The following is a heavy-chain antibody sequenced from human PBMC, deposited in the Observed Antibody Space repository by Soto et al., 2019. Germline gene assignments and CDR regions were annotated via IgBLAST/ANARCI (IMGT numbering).Heavy chain of an antibody. CDR3: ARAGGLGAVAADY. D-gene: IGHD6-19*01. J-gene: IGHJ4*02. CDR1: GGSISSGGYS. Sequence: QLQLQESGSGLVKPSQTLSLTCAVSGGSISSGGYSWSWIRQPPGKGLEWIGYIYHSGSTYYNPSLKSRVTISVDRCKNQFSLKLSSVTAAHTAVYYCARAGGLGAVAADYWGQGTLVTVSS. V-gene: IGHV4-30-2*01. CDR2: IYHSGST.